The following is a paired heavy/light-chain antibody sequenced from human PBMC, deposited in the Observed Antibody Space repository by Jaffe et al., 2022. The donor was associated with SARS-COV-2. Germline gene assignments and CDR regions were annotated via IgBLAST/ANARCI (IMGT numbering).Light chain of an antibody. CDR3: TAWDDSLSGRL. J-gene: IGLJ2*01. V-gene: IGLV1-47*01. Sequence: QSVLTQPPSASGTPGQRVTISCSGSNSNIGNNYVCWHQQLPGLAPKLLIYDDNERPSGVPERFSGSKSGTSASLAISGLRSEDEADYFCTAWDDSLSGRLFGGGTKLTVL. CDR1: NSNIGNNY. CDR2: DDN.
Heavy chain of an antibody. J-gene: IGHJ4*02. CDR2: IKSNTEVATT. CDR1: GFTFSNAW. CDR3: TTDLSGYHRGY. Sequence: EVRLVESGGGLVKPGGSLRLSCAASGFTFSNAWMSWVRQAPGQGLEWVGRIKSNTEVATTDYAAPVKGRFTISRDDSKNTLSLQMKSLKTEDTAVYYCTTDLSGYHRGYWGQGTLVTVSS. V-gene: IGHV3-15*05. D-gene: IGHD3-22*01.